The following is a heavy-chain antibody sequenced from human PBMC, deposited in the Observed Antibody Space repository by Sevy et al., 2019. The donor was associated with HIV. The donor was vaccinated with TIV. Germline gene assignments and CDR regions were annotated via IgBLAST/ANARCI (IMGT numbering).Heavy chain of an antibody. V-gene: IGHV1-24*01. CDR1: GYTLTELS. D-gene: IGHD6-13*01. CDR2: FDPEDGET. J-gene: IGHJ4*02. CDR3: ATDLVESRGSSNDY. Sequence: ASVKVSCKVSGYTLTELSMHWVRQAPGKGLEWMGGFDPEDGETIYAQKFQGRVTMTEDTSTDTAYMELSSLRSEDTAVYYCATDLVESRGSSNDYWGQGTLVTVSS.